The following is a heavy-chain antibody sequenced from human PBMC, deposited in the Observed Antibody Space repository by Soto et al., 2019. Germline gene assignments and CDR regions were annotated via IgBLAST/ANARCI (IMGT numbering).Heavy chain of an antibody. V-gene: IGHV1-69*01. CDR1: GGTFSSHA. Sequence: QVQLVQSGAEVKKPGSSVKVSCKTSGGTFSSHALTWLRQAPGQGLEWMGGIIPMFGTTYTSQKFQGRVAISSDETTSTLELSSRRSEYTAVYFCARCDVCYPGGDDAFDLWCQGTTVIVSS. D-gene: IGHD2-21*02. CDR3: ARCDVCYPGGDDAFDL. CDR2: IIPMFGTT. J-gene: IGHJ3*01.